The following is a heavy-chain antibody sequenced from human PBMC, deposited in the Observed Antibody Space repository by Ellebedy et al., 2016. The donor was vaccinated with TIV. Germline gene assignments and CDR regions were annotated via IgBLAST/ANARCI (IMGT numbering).Heavy chain of an antibody. V-gene: IGHV3-30*18. D-gene: IGHD1-14*01. CDR3: AKDFPYRTQYYFDY. CDR1: GFTFSSYG. CDR2: ISYDGSNK. J-gene: IGHJ4*02. Sequence: GGSLRLSXAASGFTFSSYGMHWVRQAPGKGLEWVAVISYDGSNKYYADSVKGRFTISRDNSKNTLYLQMNSLRAEDTAVYYCAKDFPYRTQYYFDYWGQGTLVTVSS.